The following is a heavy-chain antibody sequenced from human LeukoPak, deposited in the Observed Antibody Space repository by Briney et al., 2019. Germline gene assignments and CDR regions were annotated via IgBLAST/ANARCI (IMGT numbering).Heavy chain of an antibody. CDR1: GFTFSSYG. CDR2: IRYDGSNK. CDR3: AKTPSVGATIDY. Sequence: PGGSLRLSCAVSGFTFSSYGMHWVRQAPGKRLEWVAFIRYDGSNKYYADSVKGRFTISRDNSKNTLYLQMNSLRAEDTAVYYCAKTPSVGATIDYWGQGTLVTVSS. J-gene: IGHJ4*02. D-gene: IGHD1-26*01. V-gene: IGHV3-30*02.